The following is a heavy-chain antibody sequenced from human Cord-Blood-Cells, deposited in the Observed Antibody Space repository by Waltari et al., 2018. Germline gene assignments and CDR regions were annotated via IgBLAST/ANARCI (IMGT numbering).Heavy chain of an antibody. CDR2: IIPILGIA. CDR1: GGTFSSYA. CDR3: ARVGGSYYAFDI. D-gene: IGHD1-26*01. Sequence: QVQLAQSGAEVKKPGSSVKVSCKASGGTFSSYAISWVRQAPGQGLEWMGGIIPILGIANYAQKFQGRVTITADESTSTAYMERSSLRSEDTAVYYCARVGGSYYAFDIWGQGTMVTVSS. J-gene: IGHJ3*02. V-gene: IGHV1-69*04.